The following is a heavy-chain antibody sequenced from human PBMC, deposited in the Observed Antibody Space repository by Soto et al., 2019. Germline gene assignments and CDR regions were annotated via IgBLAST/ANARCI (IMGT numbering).Heavy chain of an antibody. CDR1: GFTFSSYG. V-gene: IGHV3-33*01. CDR2: IWDEGNKK. D-gene: IGHD3-3*01. Sequence: GGSLRLSCAASGFTFSSYGMHWVRQAPGKGLEWVAVIWDEGNKKYNTESVKGRFTNSRDNSKNTLYLQMNSLRAEDTAVYYFAREEVLRFLEWSLHGMDVWGQGTTVTVSS. J-gene: IGHJ6*02. CDR3: AREEVLRFLEWSLHGMDV.